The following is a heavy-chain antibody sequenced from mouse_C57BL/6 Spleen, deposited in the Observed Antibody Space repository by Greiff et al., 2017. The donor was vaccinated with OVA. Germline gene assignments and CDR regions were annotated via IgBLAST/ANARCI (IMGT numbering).Heavy chain of an antibody. D-gene: IGHD2-3*01. V-gene: IGHV5-17*01. CDR1: GFTFSNYG. Sequence: EVKLMESGGGLVKPGGSLKLSCAASGFTFSNYGMHWVRQAPEKGLEWVAYISSGSSTIYYAAPVKGRFTISGDNAKNILFLQMTSLRSEDTAMYYCARDDAYYFDYWGQGTTLTVSS. CDR3: ARDDAYYFDY. CDR2: ISSGSSTI. J-gene: IGHJ2*01.